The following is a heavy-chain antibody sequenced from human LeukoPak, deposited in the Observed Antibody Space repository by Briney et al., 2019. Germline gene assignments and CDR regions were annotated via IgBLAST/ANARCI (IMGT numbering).Heavy chain of an antibody. Sequence: GRSLRLSCAASGFTFSSYSMNWVRQAPGKGLESVSYISSSSSTIYYADSVKGRFTISRDNAKNSLYLQMNSLRAEDTAVYYCARHTTDSSGYYSPTDYFDYWGQGTLVTVSS. V-gene: IGHV3-48*04. J-gene: IGHJ4*02. D-gene: IGHD3-22*01. CDR1: GFTFSSYS. CDR3: ARHTTDSSGYYSPTDYFDY. CDR2: ISSSSSTI.